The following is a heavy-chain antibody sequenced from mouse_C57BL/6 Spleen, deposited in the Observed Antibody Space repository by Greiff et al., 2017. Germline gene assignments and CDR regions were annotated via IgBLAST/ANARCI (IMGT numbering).Heavy chain of an antibody. CDR1: GFTFSNYW. V-gene: IGHV6-3*01. J-gene: IGHJ2*01. CDR3: TDYFDY. CDR2: IRVKSDNYAT. Sequence: EVKLLESGGGLVQPGGSMKLSCVASGFTFSNYWMNWVRQSPEKGLEWVAQIRVKSDNYATHYAEAVKGRFTISRDDSKSSVYLQMNNLRAEDTGIYYCTDYFDYWGQGTTLTVSS.